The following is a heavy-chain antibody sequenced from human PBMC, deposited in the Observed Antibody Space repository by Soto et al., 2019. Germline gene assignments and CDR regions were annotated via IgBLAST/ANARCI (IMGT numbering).Heavy chain of an antibody. CDR1: GYSIRSGYF. J-gene: IGHJ6*02. Sequence: SETLSLTCAVSGYSIRSGYFWGWIRQPPGKGLEWIGSMYHSGITYYNLSLKSRVTISVDPYKNQLSLKLSSATAADTAVYYCARSMYSTAAQLYYGMDVWGQGTTVTVSS. CDR3: ARSMYSTAAQLYYGMDV. CDR2: MYHSGIT. D-gene: IGHD6-13*01. V-gene: IGHV4-38-2*01.